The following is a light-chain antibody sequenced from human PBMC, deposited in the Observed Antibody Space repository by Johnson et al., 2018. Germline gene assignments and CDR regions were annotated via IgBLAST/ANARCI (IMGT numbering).Light chain of an antibody. CDR3: GTCDTSLSDGNG. J-gene: IGLJ1*01. CDR1: SSNIGNNY. Sequence: QSVLTQPPSVSAAPGQKVTISCSGSSSNIGNNYVSWYQQLPGTAPKLLIYENNKRPSGIPDRFSGSKSGTSATLGITGLQTGDEADYYCGTCDTSLSDGNGFGTGTKVTGL. V-gene: IGLV1-51*02. CDR2: ENN.